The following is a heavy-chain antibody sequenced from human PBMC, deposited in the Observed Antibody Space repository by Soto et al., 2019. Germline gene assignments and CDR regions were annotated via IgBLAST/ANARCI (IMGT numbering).Heavy chain of an antibody. CDR2: IFYTGNT. V-gene: IGHV4-39*01. Sequence: PSETLSLTCTVSGIAISNDNYHWGWIRQPPGKGLEWIGSIFYTGNTYYKSSLESRITISVDTSKNQFSLNLRSVTAADTAVYYCVRLLDPLKYLDWMSHDFWGQGTQVTVSS. D-gene: IGHD3-9*01. J-gene: IGHJ4*02. CDR3: VRLLDPLKYLDWMSHDF. CDR1: GIAISNDNYH.